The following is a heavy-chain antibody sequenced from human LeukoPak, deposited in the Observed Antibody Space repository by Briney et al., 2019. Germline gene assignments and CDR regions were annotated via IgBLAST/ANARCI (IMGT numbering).Heavy chain of an antibody. V-gene: IGHV3-74*01. CDR1: GFTFSIYW. CDR3: ARDYYASSGWFDY. D-gene: IGHD3-22*01. Sequence: VGSLRLSCAASGFTFSIYWMHWVRQVPGKGLVWVSSITSDGSTTRYADSVKGRFTISRDNAKNTLYLQMDSLRAEDTAVYFCARDYYASSGWFDYWGQGTLVTVSS. CDR2: ITSDGSTT. J-gene: IGHJ4*02.